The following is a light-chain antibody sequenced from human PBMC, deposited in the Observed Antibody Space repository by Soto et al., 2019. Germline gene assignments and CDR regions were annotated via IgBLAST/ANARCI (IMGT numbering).Light chain of an antibody. Sequence: DIQMTQSPFTLSASVGDRVTITCRASQSISYWLAWYQQKPGKAPNLLIYKATSLESGVPSRFSGSGSGTEFTLTITSLQPDDFATYYCRHYNTYSPPYTFGQGTRLEIK. CDR3: RHYNTYSPPYT. CDR1: QSISYW. J-gene: IGKJ2*01. CDR2: KAT. V-gene: IGKV1-5*03.